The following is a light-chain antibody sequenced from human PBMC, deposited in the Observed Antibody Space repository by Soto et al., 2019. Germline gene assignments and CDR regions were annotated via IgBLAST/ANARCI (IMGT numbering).Light chain of an antibody. CDR3: SSYTSGSILYV. Sequence: QSALTQPASVSGSPGQSITISCTGTSSDVGGYDYVSWYQQHPGKAPKLMIYEVNNRPSGVSNRLSGSKSGNTASLTISGLQAEDEADYYCSSYTSGSILYVFGTGTKVTVL. CDR1: SSDVGGYDY. V-gene: IGLV2-14*01. J-gene: IGLJ1*01. CDR2: EVN.